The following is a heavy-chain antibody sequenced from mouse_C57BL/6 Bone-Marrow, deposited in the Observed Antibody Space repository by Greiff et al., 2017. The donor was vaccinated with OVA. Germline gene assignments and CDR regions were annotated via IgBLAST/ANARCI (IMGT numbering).Heavy chain of an antibody. CDR1: EYEFPSHD. V-gene: IGHV5-2*01. Sequence: EVKLQESGGGLVQPGESLKLSCESNEYEFPSHDMSWVRKTPEKRLELVAAIHSDGGSTSSPDTMARRFIISRDSTKKTLSLQMSSLRSEDAALYYCAGHGGYSSGPYYFDYWGQGTTLTVSS. J-gene: IGHJ2*01. CDR3: AGHGGYSSGPYYFDY. CDR2: IHSDGGST. D-gene: IGHD3-2*02.